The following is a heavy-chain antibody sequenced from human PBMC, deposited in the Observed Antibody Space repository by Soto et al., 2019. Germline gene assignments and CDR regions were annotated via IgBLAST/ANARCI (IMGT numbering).Heavy chain of an antibody. CDR2: IGTAGDT. Sequence: EVQLVESGGGLVQPGGSLRLSCAASGFTFSSYDMHCVRQATGKGLEWVSAIGTAGDTYYPGSVKGRFTISRENAKNSLYLQMNSLRAGDTAVYYCARWAARGAFDIWGQGTMVTVSS. D-gene: IGHD1-26*01. CDR1: GFTFSSYD. J-gene: IGHJ3*02. V-gene: IGHV3-13*01. CDR3: ARWAARGAFDI.